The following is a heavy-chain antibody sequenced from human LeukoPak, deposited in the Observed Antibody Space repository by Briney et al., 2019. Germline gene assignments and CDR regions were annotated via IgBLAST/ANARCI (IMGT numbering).Heavy chain of an antibody. Sequence: SETLSLTCTVSGGSISSGGYYRSWIRQHPGKGLEWIGYIYHSGSTYYNPSLKSRVTISVDTSKNQFSLKLSSVTAADTAVYYCARVTGYSNYPFDYWGQGTLVTVSS. CDR2: IYHSGST. CDR3: ARVTGYSNYPFDY. D-gene: IGHD4-4*01. V-gene: IGHV4-31*03. J-gene: IGHJ4*02. CDR1: GGSISSGGYY.